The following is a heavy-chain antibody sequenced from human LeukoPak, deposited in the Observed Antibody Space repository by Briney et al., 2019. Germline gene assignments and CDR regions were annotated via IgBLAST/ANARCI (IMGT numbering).Heavy chain of an antibody. Sequence: GGSLRLSCVASGLTINNAWMNWVRQAPGKGLEWVSAISGSGGSTYYADSVKGRFTISRDNSKNTLSLQVSSLRTEDTAVYYCAKDRYSYAFEYSDSWGQGTLVTVSS. CDR3: AKDRYSYAFEYSDS. V-gene: IGHV3-23*01. J-gene: IGHJ4*02. CDR1: GLTINNAW. D-gene: IGHD5-18*01. CDR2: ISGSGGST.